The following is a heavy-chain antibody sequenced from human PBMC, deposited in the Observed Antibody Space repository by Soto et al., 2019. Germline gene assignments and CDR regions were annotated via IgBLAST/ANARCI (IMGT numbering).Heavy chain of an antibody. CDR3: ARVRIAAAGYYYYGMDV. V-gene: IGHV1-2*04. Sequence: VASVKVSCKASGYTFTGYYMHWVRQAPGQGLEWMGWINPNSGGTNYAQKFQGWVTMTRDTSISTAYMELSRLRSDDTAVYYCARVRIAAAGYYYYGMDVWGQGTTVTVSS. CDR2: INPNSGGT. CDR1: GYTFTGYY. D-gene: IGHD6-13*01. J-gene: IGHJ6*02.